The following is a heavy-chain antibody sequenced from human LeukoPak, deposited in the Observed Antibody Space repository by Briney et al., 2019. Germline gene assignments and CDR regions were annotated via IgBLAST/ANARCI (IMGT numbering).Heavy chain of an antibody. CDR1: GFIFSSFA. J-gene: IGHJ4*01. CDR2: ISASGGNT. V-gene: IGHV3-23*01. Sequence: GGSLRLSRTASGFIFSSFAMNWVRQAPGKGLEWVSGISASGGNTNYADSVKGRFTISRDNSQNTLYLQMDSLRAEDTAIYYCAKDFYESSGYSFDYWGHGTLVAVSS. D-gene: IGHD3-22*01. CDR3: AKDFYESSGYSFDY.